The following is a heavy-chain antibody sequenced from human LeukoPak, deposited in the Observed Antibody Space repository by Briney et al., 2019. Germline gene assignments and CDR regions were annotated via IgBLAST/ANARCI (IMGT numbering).Heavy chain of an antibody. D-gene: IGHD2-21*01. CDR3: ARHLMPVIDDHDPFDI. V-gene: IGHV5-51*01. CDR1: GYIFSGYW. CDR2: IYPGDSDT. J-gene: IGHJ3*02. Sequence: GESLKISCKGSGYIFSGYWIGWVRQMPGKGLEWMGIIYPGDSDTRYSPSFQGQVIISADKSINTAYLQWSSLKASDTAMYYCARHLMPVIDDHDPFDIWGQGTMVIVSS.